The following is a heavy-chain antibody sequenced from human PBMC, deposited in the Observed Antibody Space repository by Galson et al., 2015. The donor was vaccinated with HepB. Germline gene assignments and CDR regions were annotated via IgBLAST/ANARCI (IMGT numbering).Heavy chain of an antibody. CDR1: GYTLTELS. J-gene: IGHJ6*02. CDR3: ATPPAGTQKYYYYYGMDV. V-gene: IGHV1-24*01. D-gene: IGHD6-13*01. CDR2: FDPEDGET. Sequence: SVKVSCKVSGYTLTELSMHWVRQAPGKGLEWMGGFDPEDGETIYAQKFQGRVTMTEDTSTDTAYMELSSLRSEDTAVYYCATPPAGTQKYYYYYGMDVWGQGTTVTVSS.